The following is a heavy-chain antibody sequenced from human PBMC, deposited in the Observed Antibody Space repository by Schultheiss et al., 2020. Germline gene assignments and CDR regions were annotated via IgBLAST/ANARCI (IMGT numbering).Heavy chain of an antibody. CDR3: AAYSSGYYYDWFDP. CDR2: IYYSGST. D-gene: IGHD3-22*01. J-gene: IGHJ5*02. Sequence: SATLSLTCTVSGGSISSYYWSWIRQPPGKGLEWIGYIYYSGSTNYNPSLKSRVTISVDTSKNQFSLKLSSVTAADTAVYYCAAYSSGYYYDWFDPWGQGTLVTVSS. V-gene: IGHV4-59*01. CDR1: GGSISSYY.